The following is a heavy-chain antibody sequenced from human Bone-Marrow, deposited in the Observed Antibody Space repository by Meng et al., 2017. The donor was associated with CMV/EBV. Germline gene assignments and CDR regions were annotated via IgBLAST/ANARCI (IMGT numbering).Heavy chain of an antibody. CDR1: GFTFGLYT. CDR2: IRSSSSYI. J-gene: IGHJ6*02. V-gene: IGHV3-21*01. CDR3: ARDLVVVPAAIRGEGPPYYYYGMDV. Sequence: GESLKISCAPSGFTFGLYTMAWVRQAPGKGLEWVSSIRSSSSYIYYADSVKGRFTISRDNAKNSLYLEMSSLRAEDTAVYYCARDLVVVPAAIRGEGPPYYYYGMDVWGQGTTVTVSS. D-gene: IGHD2-2*02.